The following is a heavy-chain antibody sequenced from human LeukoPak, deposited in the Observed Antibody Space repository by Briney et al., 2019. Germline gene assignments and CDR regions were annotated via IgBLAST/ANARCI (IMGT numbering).Heavy chain of an antibody. J-gene: IGHJ5*02. V-gene: IGHV4-59*08. CDR1: GGSIRNDY. CDR3: ARHRPGERRFDP. Sequence: PSETLPLTCAVSGGSIRNDYWSWIRQPPGKGLEGIAYINYSGSTNYSPSLERRVTISVDTSKNLFSLEFTSVTAADTAVYYCARHRPGERRFDPWGQGTLVTVSS. D-gene: IGHD3-16*01. CDR2: INYSGST.